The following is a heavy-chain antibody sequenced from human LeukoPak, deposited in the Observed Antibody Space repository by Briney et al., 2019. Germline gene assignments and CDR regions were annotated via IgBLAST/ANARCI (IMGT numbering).Heavy chain of an antibody. D-gene: IGHD2-15*01. CDR2: ISSSSSYI. J-gene: IGHJ5*02. CDR1: GFTFSSYE. Sequence: GGSLRLSCAASGFTFSSYEMNWVRQAPGKGLEWVSSISSSSSYIYYADSVKGRFTISRDNAKNSLYLQMNSLRAEDTAVYYCARSPPATPNWFDPWGQGTLVTVSS. CDR3: ARSPPATPNWFDP. V-gene: IGHV3-21*01.